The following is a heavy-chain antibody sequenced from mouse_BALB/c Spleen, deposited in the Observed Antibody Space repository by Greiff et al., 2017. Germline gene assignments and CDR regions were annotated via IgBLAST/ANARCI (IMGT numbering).Heavy chain of an antibody. D-gene: IGHD2-10*01. Sequence: QVQLKESGAELVKPGASVKLSCKASGYTFTSYYMYWVKQRPGQGLEWIGEINPSNGGTNFNEKFKSKATLTVDKSSSTAYMQLSSLTSEDSAVYYCTRTYYWGQGTLVTVSA. CDR2: INPSNGGT. V-gene: IGHV1S81*02. J-gene: IGHJ3*01. CDR3: TRTYY. CDR1: GYTFTSYY.